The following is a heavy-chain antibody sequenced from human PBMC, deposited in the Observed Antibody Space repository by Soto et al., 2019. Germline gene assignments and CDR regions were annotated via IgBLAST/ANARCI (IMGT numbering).Heavy chain of an antibody. CDR1: GFTFSGYW. D-gene: IGHD6-13*01. CDR2: INSDGSST. Sequence: QPGGSLRLSCAASGFTFSGYWMHWVRQVPGKGLVWVSHINSDGSSTSHADSVKGRFTISRDNAKNTLYLEMNSLRAEDTAVYYCARAISAAGTDYWGQGTLVTVSS. V-gene: IGHV3-74*01. CDR3: ARAISAAGTDY. J-gene: IGHJ4*02.